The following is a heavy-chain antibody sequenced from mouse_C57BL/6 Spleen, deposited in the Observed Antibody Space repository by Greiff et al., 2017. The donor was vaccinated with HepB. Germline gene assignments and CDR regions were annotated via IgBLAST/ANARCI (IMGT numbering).Heavy chain of an antibody. CDR2: ISDGGSYT. V-gene: IGHV5-4*03. Sequence: EVKLMESGGGLVKPGGSLKLSCAASGFTFSSYAMSWVRQTPEKRLEWVATISDGGSYTYYPDNVKGRFTISRDNAKNNLYLQMSHLKSEDTAMYYCARYLFYDGYYYAMDYWGQGTSVTVSS. J-gene: IGHJ4*01. D-gene: IGHD2-3*01. CDR1: GFTFSSYA. CDR3: ARYLFYDGYYYAMDY.